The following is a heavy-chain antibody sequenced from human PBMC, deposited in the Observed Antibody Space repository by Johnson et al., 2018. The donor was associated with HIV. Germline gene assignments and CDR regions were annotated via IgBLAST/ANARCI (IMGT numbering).Heavy chain of an antibody. CDR1: GFTFSSYG. CDR2: IRYDGSNK. D-gene: IGHD2-15*01. CDR3: AKDGWEGYCSGGSCYSDAFDI. V-gene: IGHV3-30*02. J-gene: IGHJ3*02. Sequence: QVQLVESGGGVVQPGGSLRLSCAASGFTFSSYGMHWVRQAPGKGLEWVAFIRYDGSNKYYADSVKGRFTISRDNSKNTLYLQMNSLRAEDTAVYYCAKDGWEGYCSGGSCYSDAFDIWGQGTMVTVSS.